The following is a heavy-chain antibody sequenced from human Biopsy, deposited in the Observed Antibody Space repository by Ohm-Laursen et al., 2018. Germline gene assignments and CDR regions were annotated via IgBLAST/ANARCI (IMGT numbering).Heavy chain of an antibody. CDR2: IYSSGGS. D-gene: IGHD2-21*01. J-gene: IGHJ5*02. CDR1: GGSTNDYF. Sequence: SETLSLTCSVSGGSTNDYFWSWIRQPAGETLEWIGRIYSSGGSSYNPSLKSRISMSMDTSNDQFSLTLTSVTAADTAVYYCVKAYSAIYWFDPWGQGTLVTVSS. V-gene: IGHV4-4*07. CDR3: VKAYSAIYWFDP.